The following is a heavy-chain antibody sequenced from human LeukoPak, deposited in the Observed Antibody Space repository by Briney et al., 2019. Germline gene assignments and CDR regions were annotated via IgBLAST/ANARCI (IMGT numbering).Heavy chain of an antibody. V-gene: IGHV1-69*01. J-gene: IGHJ5*02. Sequence: SVKVSCKASGGTFSRYAISWVRQAPGQGLEWMGGIIPVLGTTNYAQTFQNKVTITADESTSTTYMELSSLRSEDTAVYYCARDNSVRDEAWWFNPWGQGTLVTVSS. CDR2: IIPVLGTT. CDR1: GGTFSRYA. CDR3: ARDNSVRDEAWWFNP. D-gene: IGHD5-24*01.